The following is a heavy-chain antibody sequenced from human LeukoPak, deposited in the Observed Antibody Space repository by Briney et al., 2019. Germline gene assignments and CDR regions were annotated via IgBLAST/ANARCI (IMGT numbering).Heavy chain of an antibody. CDR3: ARETRILWFGELFKPIDTKLDY. Sequence: SVKLSCKASGGTFSSYAISWVRQAPGQGLEWMGRIIPIFGTANYAQKFQGRVTITTDESTSTAYMELSSLRSEDTAVYYCARETRILWFGELFKPIDTKLDYWGQGTLVTVSS. J-gene: IGHJ4*02. CDR2: IIPIFGTA. V-gene: IGHV1-69*05. D-gene: IGHD3-10*01. CDR1: GGTFSSYA.